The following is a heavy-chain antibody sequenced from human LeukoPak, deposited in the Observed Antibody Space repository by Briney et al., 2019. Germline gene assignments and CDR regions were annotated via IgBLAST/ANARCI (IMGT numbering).Heavy chain of an antibody. CDR1: GGSISSGGYY. CDR2: IYYSGST. J-gene: IGHJ4*02. Sequence: KTSETLSLTCTVSGGSISSGGYYWSWIRQHPGKGLEWIGYIYYSGSTYYNPSLKSRVTISVDTSKNQFSLKLSSVTAADTAVYYCARARVGTGINFDYWGQGTLVTVSS. D-gene: IGHD5-18*01. CDR3: ARARVGTGINFDY. V-gene: IGHV4-31*03.